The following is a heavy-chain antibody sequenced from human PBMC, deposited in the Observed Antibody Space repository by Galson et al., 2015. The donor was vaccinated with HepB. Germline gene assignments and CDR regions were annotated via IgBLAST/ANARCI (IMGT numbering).Heavy chain of an antibody. D-gene: IGHD5-24*01. CDR2: SSWNSGSI. J-gene: IGHJ1*01. CDR1: GFTFDDYA. V-gene: IGHV3-9*01. CDR3: AKDIGDGSEYFQH. Sequence: SLRLSCAASGFTFDDYAMHWVRQAPGKGLEWVSGSSWNSGSIGYADSVRGRFTISRDNAKNSLYLQMNSLRAEDTALYYCAKDIGDGSEYFQHWGQGTLVTVSS.